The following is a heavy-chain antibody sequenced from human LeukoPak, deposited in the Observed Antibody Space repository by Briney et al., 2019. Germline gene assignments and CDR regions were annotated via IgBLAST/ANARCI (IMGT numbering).Heavy chain of an antibody. CDR3: VKDLVAASENVRGWYPMDY. Sequence: PGGSLRLSCAASGFTFAEYTMHWVRQAPGKGLEWVSLISWNGARIHYGDSVKGRFTISRDNSKNTLYLQMNSLRTEDTAFYYCVKDLVAASENVRGWYPMDYWGQGTLVTVSS. V-gene: IGHV3-43*01. CDR2: ISWNGARI. D-gene: IGHD6-19*01. J-gene: IGHJ4*02. CDR1: GFTFAEYT.